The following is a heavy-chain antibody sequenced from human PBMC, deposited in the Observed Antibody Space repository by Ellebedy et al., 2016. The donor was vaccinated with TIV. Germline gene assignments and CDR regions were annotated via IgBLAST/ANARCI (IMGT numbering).Heavy chain of an antibody. Sequence: SDTLSLTXAVYGGSFSGYYWNWFRQPPGKGLEWIGEINHSGSTNYNPSLKSRVTISVDTSKNQFSLKLSSVTAADTAVYYCARGLSAAVAGINWFDPWGQGTLVTVSS. CDR1: GGSFSGYY. CDR3: ARGLSAAVAGINWFDP. V-gene: IGHV4-34*01. D-gene: IGHD6-19*01. CDR2: INHSGST. J-gene: IGHJ5*02.